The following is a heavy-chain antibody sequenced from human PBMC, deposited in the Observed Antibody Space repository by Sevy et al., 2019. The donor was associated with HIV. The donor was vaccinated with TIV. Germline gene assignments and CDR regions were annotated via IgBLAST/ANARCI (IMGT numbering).Heavy chain of an antibody. D-gene: IGHD6-13*01. V-gene: IGHV4-61*02. CDR1: GGSMNSGSYY. J-gene: IGHJ4*02. CDR3: ARISTWPRDSDY. CDR2: IYTSWST. Sequence: SETLSLTCTVSGGSMNSGSYYWSWIRQAAGKGLEWIGRIYTSWSTDYNPSLKSRLTISMDTSKNHFSLQLSSVTAADTGVYYCARISTWPRDSDYWGQGTLVTVSS.